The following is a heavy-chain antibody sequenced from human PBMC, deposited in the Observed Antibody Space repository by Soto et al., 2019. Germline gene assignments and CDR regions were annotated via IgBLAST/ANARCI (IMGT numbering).Heavy chain of an antibody. V-gene: IGHV1-18*01. CDR1: GYTFTNYG. J-gene: IGHJ4*02. D-gene: IGHD6-13*01. CDR3: ARGSSPVDFDY. CDR2: TNTYNGNT. Sequence: QVQLVQSGGEVKKPGASVKVSCKASGYTFTNYGVNWVRQAPGQGLEWMGWTNTYNGNTNYAQRLQGRVTLTTDTPTRTAYMELRSLTSDDTAVYCCARGSSPVDFDYWGQGTLVTVSS.